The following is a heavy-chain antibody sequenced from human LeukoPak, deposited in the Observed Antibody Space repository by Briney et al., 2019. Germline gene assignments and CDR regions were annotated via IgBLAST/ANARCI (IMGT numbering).Heavy chain of an antibody. V-gene: IGHV3-53*01. CDR2: IYSGGST. CDR1: GFTVYTNY. J-gene: IGHJ4*02. Sequence: PGGSLRLSCAASGFTVYTNYMGWVCQAPGKGLDWVSIIYSGGSTFYADSVKGRFTISRDNYKNTLFLQMNSLKPEDTAVYYCARGEPTAVAESFDYWGQGTLVTVSS. D-gene: IGHD6-19*01. CDR3: ARGEPTAVAESFDY.